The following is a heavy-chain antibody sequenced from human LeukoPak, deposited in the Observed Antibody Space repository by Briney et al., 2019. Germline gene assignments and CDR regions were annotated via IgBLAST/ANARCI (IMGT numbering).Heavy chain of an antibody. Sequence: ASVKVSCKTSGYTFTNYQISWVRQAPGQGFEWMGWFRAFSGNTNYAEKFQGRLTLTIDTSTTTAYMDLGSLKTDDTAVYYCARLSYEGEGYWGQGTLVTVSS. D-gene: IGHD3-10*01. CDR2: FRAFSGNT. V-gene: IGHV1-18*01. J-gene: IGHJ4*02. CDR3: ARLSYEGEGY. CDR1: GYTFTNYQ.